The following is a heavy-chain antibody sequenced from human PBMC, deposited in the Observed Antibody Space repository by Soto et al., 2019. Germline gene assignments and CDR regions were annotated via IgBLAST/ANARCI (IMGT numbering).Heavy chain of an antibody. CDR3: GKGLGRLPSGNFSC. J-gene: IGHJ4*02. CDR2: ISGSGGST. D-gene: IGHD2-21*01. V-gene: IGHV3-23*01. Sequence: EVKLLESGGGWVQPGGSLRLSCAASGFSFSSYAMSWVRQAPGQGLEWVSAISGSGGSTYYADFVKGRFTISRDNSMCTLYLQMNSLRAEDKAGHYCGKGLGRLPSGNFSCWCQG. CDR1: GFSFSSYA.